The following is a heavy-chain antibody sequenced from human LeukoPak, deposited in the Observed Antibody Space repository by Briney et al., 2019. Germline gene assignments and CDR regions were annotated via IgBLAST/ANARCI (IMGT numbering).Heavy chain of an antibody. Sequence: GGSLRLSCAASGFTFSSYGMHWVRQAPGKGLEWVAVISYDGSNKYYADSVKGRFTISRDNSKNTLYLQMNSLRAEDTAVYYCAKDDSSSSGRDYSGQGTLVTASS. CDR1: GFTFSSYG. CDR2: ISYDGSNK. J-gene: IGHJ4*02. V-gene: IGHV3-30*18. CDR3: AKDDSSSSGRDY. D-gene: IGHD6-6*01.